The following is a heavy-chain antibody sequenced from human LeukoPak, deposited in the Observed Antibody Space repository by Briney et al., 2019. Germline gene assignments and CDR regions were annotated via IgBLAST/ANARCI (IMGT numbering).Heavy chain of an antibody. CDR3: TRGGSYSGYYFDY. Sequence: PGRSLRLSCAASGFIFSDYYMGWIRQAPGRVLEWVSYITDNGIKIYYTDSVKGRFTMSRDNAKKSLYLQMNSLRAEDTAVYYCTRGGSYSGYYFDYWGQGTLVTVSS. CDR2: ITDNGIKI. D-gene: IGHD1-26*01. V-gene: IGHV3-11*04. CDR1: GFIFSDYY. J-gene: IGHJ4*02.